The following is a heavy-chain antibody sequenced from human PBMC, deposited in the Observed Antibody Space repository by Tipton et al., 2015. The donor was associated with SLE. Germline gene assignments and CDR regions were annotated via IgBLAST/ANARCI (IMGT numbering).Heavy chain of an antibody. D-gene: IGHD6-13*01. CDR1: GFTFSSYA. J-gene: IGHJ6*02. CDR3: ARVIAAPPYGMDV. CDR2: ISYDGSNK. V-gene: IGHV3-30*04. Sequence: SLRLSCAASGFTFSSYAMHWVRQAPGKGLEWVRQAPGKGLEWVAVISYDGSNKYYADSVKGRFTISRDNSKNTLYLQMSSLRVDDTAVYYCARVIAAPPYGMDVWGHGTTVTVSS.